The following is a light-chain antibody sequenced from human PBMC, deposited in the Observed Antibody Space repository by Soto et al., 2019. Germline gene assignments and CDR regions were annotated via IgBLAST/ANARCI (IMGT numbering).Light chain of an antibody. Sequence: EIVMSQSPATLSVSPGERATLSCRASQSVSSYLAWYQQKPGQPPRLLIYDASNRATGIPARFSGSGSGTDFTLTISSLEPEDFAVYYCQRRSNWSTTFGQGTRLE. CDR3: QRRSNWSTT. CDR1: QSVSSY. J-gene: IGKJ5*01. V-gene: IGKV3-11*01. CDR2: DAS.